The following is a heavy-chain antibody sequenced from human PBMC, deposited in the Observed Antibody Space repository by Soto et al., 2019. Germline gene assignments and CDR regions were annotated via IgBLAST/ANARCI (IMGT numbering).Heavy chain of an antibody. J-gene: IGHJ4*02. V-gene: IGHV3-21*01. CDR3: ARERASPYFDY. Sequence: GGSLRLSCAASGFTFSSYSMSWVRQAPGKGLEWVSSISSSSSYIYYADSVKGRFTISRDNAKNSLYLQMNSLRAEDTAVYYCARERASPYFDYWGQGTLVTVSS. CDR1: GFTFSSYS. CDR2: ISSSSSYI.